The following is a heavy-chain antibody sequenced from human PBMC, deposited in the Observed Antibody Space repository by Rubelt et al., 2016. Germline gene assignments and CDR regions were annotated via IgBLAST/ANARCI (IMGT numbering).Heavy chain of an antibody. J-gene: IGHJ4*02. D-gene: IGHD3-10*01. CDR2: INPNSGGT. V-gene: IGHV1-2*06. CDR3: TRRTLRVGDGFDY. Sequence: APGQGLEWMGRINPNSGGTNYAQNFQGRVTMTRDTSSSTAYMDLSRLRSDDTAVYYCTRRTLRVGDGFDYWRQGSLVTVSS.